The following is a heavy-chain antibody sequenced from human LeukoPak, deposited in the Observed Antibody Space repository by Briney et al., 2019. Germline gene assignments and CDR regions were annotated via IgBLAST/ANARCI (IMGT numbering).Heavy chain of an antibody. Sequence: GGSLRLSCAASGFTFSSYAMSWVRQAPGKGLEWVSAISGSGGSTYYADSVKGRFTISRDNSKNTLYLQMNSLRAEDTAVYYCARDSSGIAAAGTSFDPWGQGTLVTVSS. CDR1: GFTFSSYA. D-gene: IGHD6-13*01. V-gene: IGHV3-23*01. CDR3: ARDSSGIAAAGTSFDP. J-gene: IGHJ5*02. CDR2: ISGSGGST.